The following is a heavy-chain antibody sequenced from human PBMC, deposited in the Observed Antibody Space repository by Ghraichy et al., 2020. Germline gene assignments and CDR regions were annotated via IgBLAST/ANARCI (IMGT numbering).Heavy chain of an antibody. CDR1: GGSISSYY. V-gene: IGHV4-59*01. CDR3: ARDTYSSFNYYYMDV. CDR2: IYYSGST. Sequence: ESLNISCTVSGGSISSYYWSWIRQPPGKGLEWIGYIYYSGSTNYNPSLKSRVTISVDTSKNQFSLKLSSVTAADTAVYYCARDTYSSFNYYYMDVWGKGTTVTVSS. J-gene: IGHJ6*03. D-gene: IGHD6-6*01.